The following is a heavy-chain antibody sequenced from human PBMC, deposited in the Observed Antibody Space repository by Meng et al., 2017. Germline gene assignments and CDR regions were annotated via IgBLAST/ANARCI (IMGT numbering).Heavy chain of an antibody. V-gene: IGHV3-33*03. CDR1: GFTFSSYG. Sequence: GESLKISCAASGFTFSSYGMHWVRQAPGKGLEWVAVIWYDGSNKYYADSVKGRFTISRDNAKNSLYLQMNSLRAEDTAVYYCARGGGEYFFSAFDIWGQGTMVTVSS. D-gene: IGHD2/OR15-2a*01. J-gene: IGHJ3*02. CDR3: ARGGGEYFFSAFDI. CDR2: IWYDGSNK.